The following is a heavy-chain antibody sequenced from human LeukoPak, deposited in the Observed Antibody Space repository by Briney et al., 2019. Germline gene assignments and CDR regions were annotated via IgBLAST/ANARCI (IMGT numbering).Heavy chain of an antibody. V-gene: IGHV3-23*01. Sequence: PGGSLRLSCAASGFSFNYYAMNWVRQVPGKGLEWVSDITGPADATTYADSVKGRFTISRDNSKNTVFLQMDSLRAEDTAVYYCANDRVSGDGYNSLDYWGQGTLVTVSS. CDR3: ANDRVSGDGYNSLDY. J-gene: IGHJ4*02. CDR1: GFSFNYYA. CDR2: ITGPADAT. D-gene: IGHD5-24*01.